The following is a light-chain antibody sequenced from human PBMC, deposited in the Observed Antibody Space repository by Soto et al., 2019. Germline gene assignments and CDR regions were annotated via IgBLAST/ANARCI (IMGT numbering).Light chain of an antibody. CDR2: GAS. CDR1: QSVASRN. CDR3: QQYNDSFPYT. Sequence: EIVLTQSPGTLSLSPGERATLSCRASQSVASRNLAWYQQKSGQAPRLLIYGASSRAIHTPDRFSGSGSGTDFTLTISGLEPEDFATYYCQQYNDSFPYTFGQGTNLEIK. V-gene: IGKV3-20*01. J-gene: IGKJ2*01.